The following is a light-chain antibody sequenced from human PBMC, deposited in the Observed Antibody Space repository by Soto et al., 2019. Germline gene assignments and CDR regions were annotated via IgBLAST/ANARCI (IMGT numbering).Light chain of an antibody. CDR1: QSLSNR. J-gene: IGKJ1*01. V-gene: IGKV1-5*01. Sequence: DIQMTQSPSTLSASVGDRVTITCRASQSLSNRLAWYQQKPGKAPKVLIYDASSLESGVPSRFSGSGSGTHFILTISSLQPDDFATYYCHYYSAVWTFGQGTKV. CDR2: DAS. CDR3: HYYSAVWT.